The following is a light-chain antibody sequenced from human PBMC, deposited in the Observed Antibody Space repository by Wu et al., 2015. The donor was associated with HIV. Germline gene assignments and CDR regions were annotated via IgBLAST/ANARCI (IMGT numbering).Light chain of an antibody. CDR2: GVS. CDR3: QQYDNSPPWT. Sequence: EIVLTQSPGTLHLSPGDRATLSCRASQTISANYVAWYRQKPGQAPRLLIFGVSNRATGIPPRFSGSGSGTDFTLTISGLELEDFAMYYCQQYDNSPPWTFGQGTRVEMK. V-gene: IGKV3-20*01. J-gene: IGKJ1*01. CDR1: QTISANY.